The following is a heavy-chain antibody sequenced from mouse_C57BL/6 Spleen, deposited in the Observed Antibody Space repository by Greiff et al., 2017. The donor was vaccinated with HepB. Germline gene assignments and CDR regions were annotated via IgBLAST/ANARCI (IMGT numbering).Heavy chain of an antibody. CDR1: GYSFSSSW. CDR2: IYPGDGDT. CDR3: ASFTTVVAVRYFDV. J-gene: IGHJ1*03. D-gene: IGHD1-1*01. V-gene: IGHV1-82*01. Sequence: QVQLQQSGPELVKPGASVKISCKASGYSFSSSWMNWVKQRPGKGLEWIGRIYPGDGDTNYNGKFKGKATLTADKSSSTAYMQLSSLTSEDSAVYFCASFTTVVAVRYFDVWGTGTTVTVSS.